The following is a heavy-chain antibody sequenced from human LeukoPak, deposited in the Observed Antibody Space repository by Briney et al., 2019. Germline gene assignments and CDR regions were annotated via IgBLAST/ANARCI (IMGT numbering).Heavy chain of an antibody. Sequence: ASVKVSCKASGYTFTGYYMHWVRQAPGQGLEWMEWINPNSGGTDYAQKFQGRVTMTRDTSISTAYMELSRLRSDDTAVYYCARVAGYGSGSYIDYWGQGTLVTVSS. CDR2: INPNSGGT. V-gene: IGHV1-2*02. D-gene: IGHD3-10*01. CDR3: ARVAGYGSGSYIDY. CDR1: GYTFTGYY. J-gene: IGHJ4*02.